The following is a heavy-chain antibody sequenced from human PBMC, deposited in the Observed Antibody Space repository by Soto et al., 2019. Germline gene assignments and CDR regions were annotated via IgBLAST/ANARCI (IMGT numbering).Heavy chain of an antibody. CDR2: INHNSGGT. CDR3: ARPDRGTWYFGPRAAFAI. J-gene: IGHJ6*02. V-gene: IGHV1-2*02. Sequence: GDSVKVSCKASGYTFTRYYMQWLRQPPALGPEWMGWINHNSGGTKFAQKFQGRVAMTRDTSISTAYMELSRLTSDDSAVYYCARPDRGTWYFGPRAAFAIWGQGTTVTVSS. CDR1: GYTFTRYY. D-gene: IGHD1-26*01.